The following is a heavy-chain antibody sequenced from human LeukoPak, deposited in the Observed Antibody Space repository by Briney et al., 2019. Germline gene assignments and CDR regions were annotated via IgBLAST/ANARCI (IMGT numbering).Heavy chain of an antibody. D-gene: IGHD1-14*01. J-gene: IGHJ4*02. V-gene: IGHV3-7*01. CDR3: ATSPDIEASGTLYYLDF. Sequence: GGSLRLSCTASGFTTHYWLNSVRQSPGKGLEWVANIDRDGRVQHYVDSVEGRFTISRDNSKNTLYLQMDSLRAQDAAIYYCATSPDIEASGTLYYLDFWGQGTLVSVSS. CDR2: IDRDGRVQ. CDR1: GFTTHYW.